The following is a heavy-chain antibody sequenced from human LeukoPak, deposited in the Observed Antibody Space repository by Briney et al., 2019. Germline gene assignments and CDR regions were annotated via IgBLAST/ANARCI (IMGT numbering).Heavy chain of an antibody. CDR1: GGTFSSYA. CDR3: ARGLTATGNWFDP. CDR2: IIPIFGTA. J-gene: IGHJ5*02. D-gene: IGHD4/OR15-4a*01. Sequence: GASVKVSCKASGGTFSSYAISWVRQAPGQGLEWMGGIIPIFGTANYAQKFQGRVTITADESTSTAYMELSSLRSEDTAVYYCARGLTATGNWFDPWGQGTLVTVSS. V-gene: IGHV1-69*13.